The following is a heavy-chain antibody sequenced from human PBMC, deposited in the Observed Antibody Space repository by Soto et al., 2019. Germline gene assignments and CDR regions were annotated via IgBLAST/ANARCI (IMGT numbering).Heavy chain of an antibody. CDR3: AKDGTTITMIVGNWFDP. Sequence: GSLRLSCAASGFTFSRYAMSWVRQAPGKGLEWVSAISGSGGSTYYADSVKGRFTISRDNSKNTLYLQMNSLRAEDTAVYYCAKDGTTITMIVGNWFDPWGQGTLVTVSS. D-gene: IGHD3-22*01. CDR2: ISGSGGST. CDR1: GFTFSRYA. V-gene: IGHV3-23*01. J-gene: IGHJ5*02.